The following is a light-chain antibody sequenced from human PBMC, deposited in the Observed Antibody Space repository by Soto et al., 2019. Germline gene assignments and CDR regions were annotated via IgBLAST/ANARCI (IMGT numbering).Light chain of an antibody. Sequence: DVVMTQSPLSLTVTLGQPASISCRSRQSLVYSDGNTFLNWFQQRPCQSPRRLIYKVSNRDSGVPDRFSGSGSGTDVTMKISRVEAEDVGVYYYGMEGTHWPPTFGQGTKVEIK. CDR1: QSLVYSDGNTF. J-gene: IGKJ1*01. CDR3: MEGTHWPPT. V-gene: IGKV2-30*01. CDR2: KVS.